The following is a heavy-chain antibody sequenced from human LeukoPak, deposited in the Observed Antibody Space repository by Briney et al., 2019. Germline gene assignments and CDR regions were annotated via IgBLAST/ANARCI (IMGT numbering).Heavy chain of an antibody. V-gene: IGHV1-18*01. J-gene: IGHJ5*02. Sequence: VASVKVSCEASGYTFTSYGISWVRQAPGQGLEWVGWVSTYSDKTHYAQKFQGTVTMTRDTSTTTAYMELRSLTSDDTAVYYCTRDWMTAMKIDCFDPWGQGTLVTVSS. D-gene: IGHD2-21*02. CDR2: VSTYSDKT. CDR1: GYTFTSYG. CDR3: TRDWMTAMKIDCFDP.